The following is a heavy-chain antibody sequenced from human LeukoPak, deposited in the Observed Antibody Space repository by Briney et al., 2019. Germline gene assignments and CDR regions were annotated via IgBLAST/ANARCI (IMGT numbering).Heavy chain of an antibody. CDR1: GFTFTNHW. CDR2: INSDGRST. CDR3: STSHNGDPDHFDY. Sequence: PGGSLRLSCAVSGFTFTNHWMHWVRQVPGEGLLWVSRINSDGRSTNYADSVKGRFTISRDNAENTLHLQMNSLRAEDTAMYYCSTSHNGDPDHFDYWGQGTLVTVSS. J-gene: IGHJ4*02. V-gene: IGHV3-74*01. D-gene: IGHD4-17*01.